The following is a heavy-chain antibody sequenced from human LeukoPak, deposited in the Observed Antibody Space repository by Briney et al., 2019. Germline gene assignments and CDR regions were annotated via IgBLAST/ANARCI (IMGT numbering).Heavy chain of an antibody. V-gene: IGHV3-30*03. D-gene: IGHD6-13*01. Sequence: GGSLRLSCAASGFTFSSYGMHWVRQAPGKGLEWVALISSDGNNKYYADSVKGRFSISRDNSKNTLYLQMNSLRAEDTAVYYCARTLAAAGYPFDYWGQGTLVTVSS. CDR3: ARTLAAAGYPFDY. CDR1: GFTFSSYG. J-gene: IGHJ4*02. CDR2: ISSDGNNK.